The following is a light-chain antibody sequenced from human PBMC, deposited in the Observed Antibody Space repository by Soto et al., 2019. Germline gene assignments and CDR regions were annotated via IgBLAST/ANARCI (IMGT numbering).Light chain of an antibody. V-gene: IGLV2-14*02. J-gene: IGLJ1*01. CDR3: SSYTSTNTPYV. CDR2: EGS. CDR1: SSDVGSYNL. Sequence: QSVLTQPASVSGSPGQSITISCTGTSSDVGSYNLVSWYQQHPGKAPKLMIYEGSKRPSGVSNRFSGSKSGNTASLTISGLQADDEAYYYCSSYTSTNTPYVVGTGTKV.